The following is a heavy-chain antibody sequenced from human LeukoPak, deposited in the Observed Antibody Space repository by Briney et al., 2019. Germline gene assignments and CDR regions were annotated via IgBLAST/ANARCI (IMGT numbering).Heavy chain of an antibody. V-gene: IGHV1-46*01. CDR2: IHPRDGST. Sequence: GASVKVSCKASGYTFTSNYIHWVRQAPGQGLEWMGMIHPRDGSTSYAQKFQGRVTVTRDTSTSTVHMELSGLRSEDTAVYYCARDQEDFDYWGQGTLVTVSS. CDR1: GYTFTSNY. CDR3: ARDQEDFDY. J-gene: IGHJ4*02.